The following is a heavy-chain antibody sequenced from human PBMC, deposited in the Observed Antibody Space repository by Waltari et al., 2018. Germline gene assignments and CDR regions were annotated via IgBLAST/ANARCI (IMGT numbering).Heavy chain of an antibody. CDR2: IYHSGST. CDR1: GYSISSGYY. V-gene: IGHV4-38-2*02. J-gene: IGHJ4*02. CDR3: ARDPNYYDSSGYEFDY. Sequence: QVQLQESGPGLVKPSENLSLTCAVSGYSISSGYYWGWIRQPPGKGLEWIGSIYHSGSTYYNPSLKSRVTISVDTSKNQFSLKLSSVTAADTAVYYCARDPNYYDSSGYEFDYWGQGTLVTVSS. D-gene: IGHD3-22*01.